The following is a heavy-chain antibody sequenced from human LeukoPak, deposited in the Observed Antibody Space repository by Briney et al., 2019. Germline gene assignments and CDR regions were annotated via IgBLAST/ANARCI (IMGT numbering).Heavy chain of an antibody. V-gene: IGHV3-66*02. CDR2: IYSGGST. D-gene: IGHD3-3*01. CDR1: EFSVGSNY. Sequence: GGSLRLSRAASEFSVGSNYMTWVRQAPGKGLEWVSLIYSGGSTYYADSVKGRFTISRDNSKNTLYLQMNSLRAEDTAVYYCAKDLSKELLYRRGKYYFDYWGQGTLATVSS. CDR3: AKDLSKELLYRRGKYYFDY. J-gene: IGHJ4*02.